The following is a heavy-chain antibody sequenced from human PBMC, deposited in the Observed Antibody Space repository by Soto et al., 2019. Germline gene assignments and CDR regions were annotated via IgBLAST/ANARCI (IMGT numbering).Heavy chain of an antibody. CDR2: IYHSGST. CDR3: ASKGLRFDWLAFDP. J-gene: IGHJ5*02. V-gene: IGHV4-4*02. D-gene: IGHD3-9*01. Sequence: QVQLQESGPGLVKPSGTLSLTCAVSGGSISSSHWWSWVRQPPGQGLVWIGEIYHSGSTNYNPSLNSRVTISVDKSKNQFSLKLSSVTAADTAVYYCASKGLRFDWLAFDPWGQGTLVTVSS. CDR1: GGSISSSHW.